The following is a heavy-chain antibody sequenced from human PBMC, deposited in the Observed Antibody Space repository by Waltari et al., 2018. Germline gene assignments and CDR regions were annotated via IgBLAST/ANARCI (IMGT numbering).Heavy chain of an antibody. D-gene: IGHD6-19*01. Sequence: QLQLQESGPGLVQPSETLSLTCTVSGGSISSSRYYWGWIRQPPGKGLEWIGSIYYSGSTYYNPSLKSRVTISVDTSKNQFSLKLSSVTAADTAVYYCARRVPQWLARRGGFDYWGQGTLVTVSS. J-gene: IGHJ4*02. V-gene: IGHV4-39*07. CDR2: IYYSGST. CDR1: GGSISSSRYY. CDR3: ARRVPQWLARRGGFDY.